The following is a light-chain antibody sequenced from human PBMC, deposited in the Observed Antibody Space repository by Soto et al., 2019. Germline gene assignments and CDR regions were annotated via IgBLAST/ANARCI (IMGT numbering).Light chain of an antibody. CDR1: QNVDKF. J-gene: IGKJ5*01. Sequence: EIEWTQSPATLSLSPGETANLSCRASQNVDKFLAWYQQRPCQPHRLIIFDSSNRATGVPVRFSGSGSGTVFTPTIGSLEPEDSAVYYGQQRTNWPTITSGPLTRLEIK. CDR2: DSS. CDR3: QQRTNWPTIT. V-gene: IGKV3-11*01.